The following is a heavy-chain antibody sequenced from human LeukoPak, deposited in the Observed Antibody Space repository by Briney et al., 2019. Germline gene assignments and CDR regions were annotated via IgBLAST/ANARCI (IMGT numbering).Heavy chain of an antibody. V-gene: IGHV3-7*01. Sequence: GGSLRLSCSASGFTFSTYWMSWVRQAPGKGLEWVANIKQDGSEKYYVDSVKGRFTISRDNAKNSLYLQMNSLRAEDTAVYYCARDPGWVVAAKGDFDYWGQGTLVTVSS. J-gene: IGHJ4*02. CDR1: GFTFSTYW. CDR3: ARDPGWVVAAKGDFDY. CDR2: IKQDGSEK. D-gene: IGHD2-15*01.